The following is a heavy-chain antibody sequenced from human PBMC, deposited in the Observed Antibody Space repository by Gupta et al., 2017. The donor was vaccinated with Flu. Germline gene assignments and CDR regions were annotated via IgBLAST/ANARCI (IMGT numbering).Heavy chain of an antibody. CDR2: ISTSRSTI. D-gene: IGHD6-13*01. V-gene: IGHV3-48*01. CDR3: ARGSSWYEYNYGMDV. CDR1: SYS. J-gene: IGHJ6*02. Sequence: SYSMHWVRQAPGKGLEWVSYISTSRSTIYYTDSVKGRFTISRDNAKDSLYLQMNSLTAEDTAVYYGARGSSWYEYNYGMDVWGQGTTVTVSS.